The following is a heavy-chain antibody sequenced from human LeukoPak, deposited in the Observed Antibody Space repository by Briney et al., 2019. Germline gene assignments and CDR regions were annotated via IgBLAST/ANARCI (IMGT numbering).Heavy chain of an antibody. CDR3: ARHGGVYFDY. Sequence: PSETLSLTCTVSGGSISSSRHYWGWIRQPPGKGLEWIGSIYYSGSIYYNPSLKSRVTMSVDTPKNQFSLKLSSVTAADTAVYYCARHGGVYFDYWGQGTLVTVSS. J-gene: IGHJ4*02. CDR2: IYYSGSI. V-gene: IGHV4-39*01. CDR1: GGSISSSRHY. D-gene: IGHD3-16*01.